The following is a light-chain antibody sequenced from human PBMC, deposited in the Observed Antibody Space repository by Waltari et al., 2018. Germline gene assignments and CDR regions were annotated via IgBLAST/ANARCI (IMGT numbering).Light chain of an antibody. J-gene: IGKJ5*01. CDR1: QSVLYNSNNKNY. Sequence: DIVMTQSPDSLAVSLGERATINCKSSQSVLYNSNNKNYLAWYQQKPGQPPQLLIYWASTRESGVPDRFSGSGSGTDFTLTISSLQAEDVAVYYCQQYYSTITFGQGTRLESK. CDR3: QQYYSTIT. V-gene: IGKV4-1*01. CDR2: WAS.